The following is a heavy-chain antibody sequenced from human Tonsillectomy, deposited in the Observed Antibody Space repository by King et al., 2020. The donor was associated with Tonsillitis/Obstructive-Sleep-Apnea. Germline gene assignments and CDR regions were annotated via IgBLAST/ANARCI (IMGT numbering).Heavy chain of an antibody. J-gene: IGHJ6*03. D-gene: IGHD1-1*01. V-gene: IGHV3-23*04. CDR3: AKDQKGNSPPYYYFYMDV. CDR1: GFTFSIYA. Sequence: VQLVESGGGLVQPGGSLRLSCAASGFTFSIYAMSWVRQAPGKGLEWVSAISGSGGSTYYADSVKGRFTISRDNSKNKLYLQMNSLGAEDTAVYYCAKDQKGNSPPYYYFYMDVWGKGTTVTASS. CDR2: ISGSGGST.